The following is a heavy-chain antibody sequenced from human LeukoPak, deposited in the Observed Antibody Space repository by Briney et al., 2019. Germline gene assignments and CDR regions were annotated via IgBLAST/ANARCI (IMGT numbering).Heavy chain of an antibody. CDR1: GGSINSGGYC. J-gene: IGHJ5*02. CDR2: IFYSGKT. CDR3: AGAVADAWFDP. D-gene: IGHD6-19*01. V-gene: IGHV4-31*03. Sequence: SETLSLTCIVSGGSINSGGYCWSWIRQHPGMGLELIGYIFYSGKTYYNPSLKSRVAISADTSKNQFSLKLSSVTAADTAMYYCAGAVADAWFDPWGQGTLVTVSS.